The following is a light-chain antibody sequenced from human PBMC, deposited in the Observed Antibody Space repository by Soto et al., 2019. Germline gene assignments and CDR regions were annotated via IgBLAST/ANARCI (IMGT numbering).Light chain of an antibody. CDR1: QSVSSNY. CDR3: QHYNNWPWT. CDR2: GAS. V-gene: IGKV3-20*01. J-gene: IGKJ1*01. Sequence: EIVLTQSPGTLSLSPGERATLSCRASQSVSSNYLAWYQQKPGQAPRLLIYGASNRATGIPARFSGSGSGTDFTLTISSLEPEDFAVYFCQHYNNWPWTFGQGTK.